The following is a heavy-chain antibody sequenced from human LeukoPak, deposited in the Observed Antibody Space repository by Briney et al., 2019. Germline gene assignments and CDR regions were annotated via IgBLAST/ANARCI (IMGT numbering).Heavy chain of an antibody. CDR3: ARDAAVEMATIIYWFDP. Sequence: PSETLSLTCTVSGYSISSGYYWGWIRQPPGKGLEWIGSIYHSGSTYYNPSLKSRVTISVDTSKNQFSLKLSSVTAADTAVYYCARDAAVEMATIIYWFDPWGQGTLVTVSS. J-gene: IGHJ5*02. CDR1: GYSISSGYY. D-gene: IGHD5-24*01. V-gene: IGHV4-38-2*02. CDR2: IYHSGST.